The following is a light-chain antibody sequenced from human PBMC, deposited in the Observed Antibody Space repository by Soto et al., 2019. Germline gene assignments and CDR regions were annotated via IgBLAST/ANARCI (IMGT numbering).Light chain of an antibody. CDR3: HQYYSYSPLT. Sequence: AIRMTQSPSSFSASTGDRVTITCRASQGISSYLAWYQQKPGKAPKLLIYAASTLQSGVPSRFSGSGSGTDFTLTISCLQSEDFATYYCHQYYSYSPLTFGGGTKVEIK. V-gene: IGKV1-8*01. CDR2: AAS. J-gene: IGKJ4*01. CDR1: QGISSY.